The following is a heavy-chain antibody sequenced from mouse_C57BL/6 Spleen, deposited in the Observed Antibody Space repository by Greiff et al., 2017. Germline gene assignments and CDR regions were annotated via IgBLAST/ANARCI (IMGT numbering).Heavy chain of an antibody. V-gene: IGHV1-72*01. D-gene: IGHD1-3*01. CDR2: IDPNSGGT. Sequence: VQLQQPGAELVKPGASVKLSCKASGYTFTSSWMHWVKQRPGRGLEWIGMIDPNSGGTKYNEKFKSKATLTVDKPSSTAYMQLSSLTSEDSAVYYCARGDNYRFAYWGQGTLVTVSA. J-gene: IGHJ3*01. CDR1: GYTFTSSW. CDR3: ARGDNYRFAY.